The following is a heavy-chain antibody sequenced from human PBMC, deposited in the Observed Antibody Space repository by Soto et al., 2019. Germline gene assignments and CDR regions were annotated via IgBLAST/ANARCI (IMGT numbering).Heavy chain of an antibody. J-gene: IGHJ4*02. V-gene: IGHV4-34*01. CDR3: ARALRPDIVVVPAAGFFDY. Sequence: QVQLQQWGAGLLKPSETLSLTCAVYGGSFSGYYWSWIRQPPGKGLEWIGEINHSGSTNYNPSLKSRVTISVDTSKNQFSLKLSSVTAADTAVYYCARALRPDIVVVPAAGFFDYWGQGTLVTVSS. CDR2: INHSGST. CDR1: GGSFSGYY. D-gene: IGHD2-2*01.